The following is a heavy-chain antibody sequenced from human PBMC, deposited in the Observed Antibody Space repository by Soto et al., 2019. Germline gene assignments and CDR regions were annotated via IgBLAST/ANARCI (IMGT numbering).Heavy chain of an antibody. CDR3: GIHGAAMWLGY. CDR2: IAASDSYT. D-gene: IGHD6-19*01. J-gene: IGHJ4*02. Sequence: GESLKISCQTSGYPFSGHWISWVREVPGNGLQWMGNIAASDSYTNHNPTFRCHFTYTGDKSNSTACLHWRSLGPSESVIYCGGIHGAAMWLGYWGQGTRCTVS. CDR1: GYPFSGHW. V-gene: IGHV5-10-1*01.